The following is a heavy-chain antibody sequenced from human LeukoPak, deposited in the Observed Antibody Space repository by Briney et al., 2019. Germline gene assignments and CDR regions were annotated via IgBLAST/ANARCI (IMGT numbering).Heavy chain of an antibody. Sequence: GGSLRLSCAASGFTFSIYSMNWVRQAPGKGLEWLSSITSSSNYIYYADSVKGRFTISRDNVQNSLYLQMNSLRAEDTAMYYCARLGDGDNLRYFDYWGQGTLVTVSS. D-gene: IGHD5-24*01. CDR3: ARLGDGDNLRYFDY. CDR2: ITSSSNYI. CDR1: GFTFSIYS. J-gene: IGHJ4*02. V-gene: IGHV3-21*01.